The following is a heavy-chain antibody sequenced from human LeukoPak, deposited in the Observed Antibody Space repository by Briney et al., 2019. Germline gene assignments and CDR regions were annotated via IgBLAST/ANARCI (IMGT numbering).Heavy chain of an antibody. CDR2: ISGSSGRT. CDR3: ARDLQHYGDYNWFDP. J-gene: IGHJ5*02. CDR1: GFTFSSYA. Sequence: GGSLRLSCAASGFTFSSYAMSWVRQAPGKGLKWVSSISGSSGRTYYADSVKGRFTISRDNSKNTLYLQMNSLRAEDTAVYYCARDLQHYGDYNWFDPWGQGTLVTVSS. D-gene: IGHD4-17*01. V-gene: IGHV3-23*01.